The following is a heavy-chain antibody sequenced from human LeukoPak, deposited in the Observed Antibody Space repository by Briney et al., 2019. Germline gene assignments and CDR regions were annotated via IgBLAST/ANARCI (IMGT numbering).Heavy chain of an antibody. CDR1: VFTFSSYA. J-gene: IGHJ4*02. V-gene: IGHV3-23*01. D-gene: IGHD6-13*01. CDR3: AKDRLSSRLKAYFDY. Sequence: PGGSLTLSCAASVFTFSSYAMSWLRQAPGKGREWVSPISGSGGCTYYADSVNGRFTIPRHNSKNTLYLQMNSLRAEDTAVYYCAKDRLSSRLKAYFDYWGQGTLVTVSS. CDR2: ISGSGGCT.